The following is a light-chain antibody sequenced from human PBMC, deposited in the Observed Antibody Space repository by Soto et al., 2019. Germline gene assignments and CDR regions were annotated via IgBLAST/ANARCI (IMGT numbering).Light chain of an antibody. CDR3: QQSFHTPYT. CDR1: QNINKN. V-gene: IGKV1-39*01. J-gene: IGKJ2*01. CDR2: GAS. Sequence: DIQMTQSQSSLSASVGDSVTISCRASQNINKNLNWYQQKSGKAPNLLIYGASNFQSGVPSRFRGSGSGTDFTLAISDLQPEDFATSYCQQSFHTPYTFGHGTKLEI.